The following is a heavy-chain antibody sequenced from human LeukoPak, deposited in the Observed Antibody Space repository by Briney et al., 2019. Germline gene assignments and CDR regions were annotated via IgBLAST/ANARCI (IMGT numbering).Heavy chain of an antibody. Sequence: GGSLRLSCAASAFTFSTYSMNWVRQAPGKGLEWVSSISSSGSYIYYADSVKGRFTISRDNSKNTLYLQMNSLRAEDTAVYYCAKVRGGYFDYWGQGTLVTVSS. CDR3: AKVRGGYFDY. CDR2: ISSSGSYI. CDR1: AFTFSTYS. V-gene: IGHV3-21*04. D-gene: IGHD3-10*01. J-gene: IGHJ4*03.